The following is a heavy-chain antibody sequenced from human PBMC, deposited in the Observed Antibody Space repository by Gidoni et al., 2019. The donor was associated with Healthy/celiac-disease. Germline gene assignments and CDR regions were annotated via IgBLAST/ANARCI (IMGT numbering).Heavy chain of an antibody. CDR2: ISGSGGST. D-gene: IGHD2-15*01. CDR3: AKPDIVVVVAATLFDY. CDR1: GFTFSSYA. Sequence: EVQLLESGGGLVQPGGSLRLSCAALGFTFSSYAMSWVRQAPGKGLGWVSAISGSGGSTSYADSVKGRFTSSRDNSKNTLYLQMNSLRAEDTAVYYCAKPDIVVVVAATLFDYWGQGTLVTVSS. V-gene: IGHV3-23*01. J-gene: IGHJ4*02.